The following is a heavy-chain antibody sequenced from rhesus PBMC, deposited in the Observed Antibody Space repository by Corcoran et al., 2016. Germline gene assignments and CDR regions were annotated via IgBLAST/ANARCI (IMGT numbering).Heavy chain of an antibody. CDR1: GASLSGFW. J-gene: IGHJ4*01. Sequence: QVQLQESGPGLVKPSETLSLPCAVPGASLSGFWWSLIRPPPGKGLEWIGEINGDSGTTYYNASLKSRVTISKDASQNQFSLKLSSMTAADTAVYFCARGGYGSSYHWGQGVLVTVSS. CDR3: ARGGYGSSYH. CDR2: INGDSGTT. D-gene: IGHD4-29*01. V-gene: IGHV4-80*01.